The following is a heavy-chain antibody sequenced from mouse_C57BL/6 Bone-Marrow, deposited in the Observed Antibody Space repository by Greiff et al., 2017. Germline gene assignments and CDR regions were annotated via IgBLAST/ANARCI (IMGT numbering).Heavy chain of an antibody. Sequence: EVKVVESGGGLVQPGESLKLSCESNEYEFPSHDMSWVRQTPEKRLELVAAINSDGGSTYYPDTMERRFIISRDNTKKTLYLQMSSLRSEDTALYYCASIYYGYDGSYWGQGTLVTVSA. CDR2: INSDGGST. D-gene: IGHD2-2*01. J-gene: IGHJ3*01. V-gene: IGHV5-2*01. CDR3: ASIYYGYDGSY. CDR1: EYEFPSHD.